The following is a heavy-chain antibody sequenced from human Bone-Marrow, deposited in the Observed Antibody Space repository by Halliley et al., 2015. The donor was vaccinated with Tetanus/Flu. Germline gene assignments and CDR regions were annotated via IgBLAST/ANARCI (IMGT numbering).Heavy chain of an antibody. CDR3: ARAGLSTPASGAATWFAP. V-gene: IGHV3-11*01. CDR1: GVNVSDYY. CDR2: ISGVGSTT. D-gene: IGHD2-15*01. Sequence: SLRLSCAASGVNVSDYYMTWIRQAPGKGLEWISYISGVGSTTYHADSVKGRFTISRDNAKNSVYLQMNSLRAEDAAVYYCARAGLSTPASGAATWFAPWGPRPLVPLPS. J-gene: IGHJ5*02.